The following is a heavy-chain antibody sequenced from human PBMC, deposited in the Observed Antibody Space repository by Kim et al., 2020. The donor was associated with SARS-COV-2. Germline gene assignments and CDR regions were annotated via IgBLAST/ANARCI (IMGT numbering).Heavy chain of an antibody. J-gene: IGHJ6*02. CDR1: GFTFSSYG. Sequence: GGSLRLSCAASGFTFSSYGMHWVRQAPGKGLEWVAVISYDGSNKYYADSVKGRFTISRDNSKNTLYLQMNSLRAEDTAVYYCAKAIAVAGMDVWGQGTTVTVSS. V-gene: IGHV3-30*18. CDR2: ISYDGSNK. D-gene: IGHD6-19*01. CDR3: AKAIAVAGMDV.